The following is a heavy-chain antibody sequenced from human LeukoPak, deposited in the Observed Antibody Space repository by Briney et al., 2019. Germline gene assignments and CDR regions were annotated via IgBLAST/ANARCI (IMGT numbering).Heavy chain of an antibody. CDR3: ARSRYCSSTSYYALDY. D-gene: IGHD2-2*01. V-gene: IGHV4-34*01. CDR1: GGSFSGYY. Sequence: SETLSLTCAVYGGSFSGYYWSWIRQPPGKGLEWIGEINHSGSTNYSPSLKSRVTISVDTSKNQFSLKLSSVTAADTAVYYCARSRYCSSTSYYALDYWGQGTLVTVSS. CDR2: INHSGST. J-gene: IGHJ4*02.